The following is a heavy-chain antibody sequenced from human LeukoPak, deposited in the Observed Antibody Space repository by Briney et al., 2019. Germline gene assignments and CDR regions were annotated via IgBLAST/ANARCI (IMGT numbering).Heavy chain of an antibody. CDR2: ISSSGSTI. Sequence: GGSLRLSCAASGFTFSSYEMSWVRQAPGKGLEWVSYISSSGSTIYYADSVKGRFTISRDNAKNSLYLQMNSLRAEDTAVYYCARDSGSRLRGFDYWGQGTLVTVSS. CDR1: GFTFSSYE. V-gene: IGHV3-48*03. D-gene: IGHD1-26*01. CDR3: ARDSGSRLRGFDY. J-gene: IGHJ4*02.